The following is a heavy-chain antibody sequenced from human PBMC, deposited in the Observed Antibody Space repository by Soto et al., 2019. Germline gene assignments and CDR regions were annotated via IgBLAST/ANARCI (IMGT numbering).Heavy chain of an antibody. V-gene: IGHV2-5*02. D-gene: IGHD4-17*01. CDR1: GLSLSTSGLG. Sequence: QITLKESGPTLVKPTQTLTLTCTFSGLSLSTSGLGVGWIRQPAGKALEWVALIYWDDDKRYSPSLKSRLTVTNDTSKNQVVLTTTNEDPSDTSTYYGVHSRPPTVTTSAEYFQHWGQGTLVTVSS. CDR2: IYWDDDK. CDR3: VHSRPPTVTTSAEYFQH. J-gene: IGHJ1*01.